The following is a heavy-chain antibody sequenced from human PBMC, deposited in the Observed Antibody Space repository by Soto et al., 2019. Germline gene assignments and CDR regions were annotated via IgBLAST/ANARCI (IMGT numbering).Heavy chain of an antibody. CDR3: ARDVHCSGGSCYSRANWFDP. CDR2: IIPIFGTA. CDR1: GGTFSSYA. Sequence: QVQLVQSGAEVKKPGSSVKVSCKASGGTFSSYAISWVRQAPGQGLEWMGGIIPIFGTANYAQKFQGRVTITADESXXTXYRXLSSLRSEHTAVYYCARDVHCSGGSCYSRANWFDPWGQGTLVTVSS. J-gene: IGHJ5*02. D-gene: IGHD2-15*01. V-gene: IGHV1-69*12.